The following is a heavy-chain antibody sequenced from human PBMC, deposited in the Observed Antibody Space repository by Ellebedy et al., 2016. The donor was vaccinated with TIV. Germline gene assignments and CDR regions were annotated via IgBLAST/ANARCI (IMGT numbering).Heavy chain of an antibody. Sequence: GGSLRLSCAASGFTFSSYWMSWVRQAPGKGLEWVANIKQDGSEKYYVDSVKGRSTISRDNAKNSLYLQMNSLRAEDTAVYDCAGRAYNWNDGSLFDSWGQGTLVTVSS. J-gene: IGHJ4*02. CDR3: AGRAYNWNDGSLFDS. CDR1: GFTFSSYW. CDR2: IKQDGSEK. V-gene: IGHV3-7*03. D-gene: IGHD1-1*01.